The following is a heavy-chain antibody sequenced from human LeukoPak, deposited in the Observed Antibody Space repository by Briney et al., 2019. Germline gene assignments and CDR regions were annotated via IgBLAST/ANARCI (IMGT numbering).Heavy chain of an antibody. CDR3: ARSAQCYYDSSGYYYSDYYYGMDV. J-gene: IGHJ6*02. D-gene: IGHD3-22*01. Sequence: ASVKVSCKASGGTFSSYAISWVRQAPGQGLEWMGGIIPIFGTANYAQKSQRRVTITADESTSTAYMELSSLRSEDTAVYYCARSAQCYYDSSGYYYSDYYYGMDVWGQGTTVTVSS. V-gene: IGHV1-69*13. CDR2: IIPIFGTA. CDR1: GGTFSSYA.